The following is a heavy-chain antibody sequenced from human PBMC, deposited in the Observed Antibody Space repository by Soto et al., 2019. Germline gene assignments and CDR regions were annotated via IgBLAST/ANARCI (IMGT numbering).Heavy chain of an antibody. V-gene: IGHV4-30-2*01. Sequence: QLQLQESGSGLVRPSQTLSLTCAVSGGSISSGGYSWNWIRQPPGKGLEWIGYIYHSGSTLYNPSLNSRVTISAAKSKNQVSLKLSSVTAADTAVYYWARDQLAGNWFDPWGQGTLVTVSS. CDR3: ARDQLAGNWFDP. J-gene: IGHJ5*02. CDR1: GGSISSGGYS. D-gene: IGHD1-1*01. CDR2: IYHSGST.